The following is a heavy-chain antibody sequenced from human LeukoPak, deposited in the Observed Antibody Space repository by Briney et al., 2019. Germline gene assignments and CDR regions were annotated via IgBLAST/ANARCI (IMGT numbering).Heavy chain of an antibody. Sequence: GASVKVSCKASGYTFISYDINWVRQATGQGLEWMGWMNPNSGNTGYAQKFQGRVTITRNTSISTAYMELSSLRSEDTAVYYCARSPSVAGKYYYYYYYMDVWGKGTTVTVSS. J-gene: IGHJ6*03. D-gene: IGHD6-19*01. CDR2: MNPNSGNT. CDR1: GYTFISYD. CDR3: ARSPSVAGKYYYYYYYMDV. V-gene: IGHV1-8*03.